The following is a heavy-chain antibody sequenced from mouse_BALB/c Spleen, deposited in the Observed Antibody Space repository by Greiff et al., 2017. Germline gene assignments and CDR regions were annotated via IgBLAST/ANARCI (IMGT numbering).Heavy chain of an antibody. CDR1: GFTFSDAW. CDR2: IRSKANNHAT. V-gene: IGHV6-6*01. Sequence: EVKVVESGGGLVQPGGSMKLSCAASGFTFSDAWLDWVRQTPEKGLEWVAEIRSKANNHATYYAESVKARFTISRGDCKSSVYLQLNDLRAEDPGVYYCNLRSCGSSDCAMDYWGQGTSVTVSS. J-gene: IGHJ4*01. CDR3: NLRSCGSSDCAMDY. D-gene: IGHD1-1*01.